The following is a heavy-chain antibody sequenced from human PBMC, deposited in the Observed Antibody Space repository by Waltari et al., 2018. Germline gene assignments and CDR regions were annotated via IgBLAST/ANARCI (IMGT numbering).Heavy chain of an antibody. Sequence: QVQLVQSGAEVKKPGSSVKVSCKASGGTFSSYAISWVRQAPGQGLEWMGGIIPIFGTANYAQKFQGRVTITADESTSTAYMELSSLRSEDTAVYYCARARDIVVVPAADDYYYYMDVWGKGTTVTVSS. D-gene: IGHD2-2*01. J-gene: IGHJ6*03. CDR1: GGTFSSYA. CDR3: ARARDIVVVPAADDYYYYMDV. CDR2: IIPIFGTA. V-gene: IGHV1-69*01.